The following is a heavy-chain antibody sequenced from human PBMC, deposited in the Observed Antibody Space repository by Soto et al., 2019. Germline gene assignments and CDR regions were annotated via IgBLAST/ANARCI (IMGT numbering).Heavy chain of an antibody. CDR2: ISGSGGST. D-gene: IGHD3-16*02. V-gene: IGHV3-23*01. J-gene: IGHJ4*02. CDR3: AKDTVSGDYIWGSYRYFDY. Sequence: GGSLRLSCAASGFTFSSYAMSWVRQAPGKGLEWVSAISGSGGSTYYADSVKGRFTISRDNSKNTLYLQMNSLRAEDTAVYYCAKDTVSGDYIWGSYRYFDYWGQGTLVTVSS. CDR1: GFTFSSYA.